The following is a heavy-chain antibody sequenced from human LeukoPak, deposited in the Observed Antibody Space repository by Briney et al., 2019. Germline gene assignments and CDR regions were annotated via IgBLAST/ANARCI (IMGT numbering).Heavy chain of an antibody. D-gene: IGHD1-26*01. CDR2: IWRDGSNK. CDR3: ARHGSGSKYFDTLDF. Sequence: GGSLTLSCAASGFSFNEYAMHWVRQAPGKGLEGVAVIWRDGSNKYYADSVKGRFTVSRDNPKNTLNLQMDSLRVEDTAVYYCARHGSGSKYFDTLDFWGQGTLVTVSS. J-gene: IGHJ4*02. CDR1: GFSFNEYA. V-gene: IGHV3-33*01.